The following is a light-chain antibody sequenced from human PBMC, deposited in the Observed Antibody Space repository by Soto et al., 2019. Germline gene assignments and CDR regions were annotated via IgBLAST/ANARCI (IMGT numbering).Light chain of an antibody. Sequence: EIVLTQSPGTLSLSPGEMATLSCRASQTVSNNYLAWYQQKPGQAPRLLISGASSRATGIPDSFNGSGSGTDFTLTITRLEPEDFAVYYCPQYGSSPSTFGQGTKV. J-gene: IGKJ1*01. CDR3: PQYGSSPST. CDR2: GAS. CDR1: QTVSNNY. V-gene: IGKV3-20*01.